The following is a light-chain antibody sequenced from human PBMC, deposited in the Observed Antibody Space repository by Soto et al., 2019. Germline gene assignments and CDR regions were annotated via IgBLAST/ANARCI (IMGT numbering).Light chain of an antibody. CDR3: SSYTGGNPSDV. J-gene: IGLJ1*01. Sequence: QSALTQPASVSGSPGQSITISCTGTSSDVGAYKYVSWYQQHPGKAPKVMIYEVSNRPSGVSNRFSGSKSGNTASLTISGLQAEDEADYFCSSYTGGNPSDVFGTGTKVTV. CDR1: SSDVGAYKY. V-gene: IGLV2-14*01. CDR2: EVS.